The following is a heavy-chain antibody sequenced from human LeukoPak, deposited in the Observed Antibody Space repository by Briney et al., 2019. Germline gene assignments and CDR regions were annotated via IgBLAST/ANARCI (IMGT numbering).Heavy chain of an antibody. Sequence: SETLSLTCTVPGGSISSYYWSWIRQPPGKGLEWIGYIYYSGSTNYNPSLKSRVTISVDTSKNQFSLKLSSVTAADTAVYYCARADYGGNYFDYWGQGTLVTVSS. J-gene: IGHJ4*02. CDR2: IYYSGST. CDR3: ARADYGGNYFDY. CDR1: GGSISSYY. V-gene: IGHV4-59*08. D-gene: IGHD4-23*01.